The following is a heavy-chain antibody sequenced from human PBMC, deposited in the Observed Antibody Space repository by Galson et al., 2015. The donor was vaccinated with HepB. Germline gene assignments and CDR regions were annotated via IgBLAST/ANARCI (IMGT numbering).Heavy chain of an antibody. V-gene: IGHV1-2*06. CDR2: INPNSGGT. Sequence: SVKVSCKASGYTFTGYHVHWVRQAPGQGLEWMGRINPNSGGTNYAQKFQGRVTMTRDTSINTAYMELSSLRSDDTAVYFCARGYSKSPENWFGPWGQGALVTVSS. CDR1: GYTFTGYH. CDR3: ARGYSKSPENWFGP. D-gene: IGHD6-13*01. J-gene: IGHJ5*02.